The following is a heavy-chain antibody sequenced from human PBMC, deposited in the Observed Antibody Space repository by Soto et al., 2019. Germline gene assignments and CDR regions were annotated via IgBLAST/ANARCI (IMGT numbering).Heavy chain of an antibody. V-gene: IGHV1-8*01. D-gene: IGHD3-10*01. CDR3: AREVVDGSSLWLDP. J-gene: IGHJ5*02. Sequence: ASEKVSCKASGFTFSTNDINWVRQAPGQGLQWMGWMNANVDATDSPQEFKGRVTMTWNASISTAYMELSNLKSDDTAVYYCAREVVDGSSLWLDPWGQGTLVTVSS. CDR2: MNANVDAT. CDR1: GFTFSTND.